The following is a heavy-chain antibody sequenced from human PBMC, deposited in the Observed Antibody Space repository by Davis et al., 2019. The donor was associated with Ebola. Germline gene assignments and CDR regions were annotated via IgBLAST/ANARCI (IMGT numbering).Heavy chain of an antibody. CDR2: IIPILGIA. CDR1: GYTFTSYV. Sequence: AASVKVSCKASGYTFTSYVISWVRQAPGQGLEWMGRIIPILGIANYAQKFQGRVMITADKSMDTAYMELSSLRSEDTAVYYCARDRYFDSSGFYFESEFWGQGTLVTVSS. V-gene: IGHV1-69*04. CDR3: ARDRYFDSSGFYFESEF. D-gene: IGHD3-22*01. J-gene: IGHJ1*01.